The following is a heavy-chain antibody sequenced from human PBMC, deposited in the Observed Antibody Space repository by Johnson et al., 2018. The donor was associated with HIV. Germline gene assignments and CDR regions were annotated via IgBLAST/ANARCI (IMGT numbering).Heavy chain of an antibody. J-gene: IGHJ3*02. D-gene: IGHD6-13*01. CDR1: GYSFSHYW. Sequence: MLLVESGGGLVQPGGSLTLPCVASGYSFSHYWMSWVRQAPGKGLEWVANINQDGSNKYYADSVKGRFTISRDNSKNTLYLQMNSLRAEDTAVYYCARDLPWSSSWESDAFVSWDQGTMVTVSS. CDR3: ARDLPWSSSWESDAFVS. V-gene: IGHV3-7*01. CDR2: INQDGSNK.